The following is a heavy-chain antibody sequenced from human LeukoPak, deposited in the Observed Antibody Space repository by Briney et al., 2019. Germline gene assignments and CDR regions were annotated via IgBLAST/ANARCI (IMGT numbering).Heavy chain of an antibody. CDR2: ISSSSTYI. CDR3: ARAGQIAAAGLKFY. Sequence: KPGGSLRLSCAASGFTFSSYSMNWVRQAPGKGLEWVSSISSSSTYIYYADSVKGRFTISRDNSKNTLYLQMNSLRAEDTAVYYCARAGQIAAAGLKFYWGQGTLVTVSS. J-gene: IGHJ4*02. V-gene: IGHV3-21*01. CDR1: GFTFSSYS. D-gene: IGHD6-13*01.